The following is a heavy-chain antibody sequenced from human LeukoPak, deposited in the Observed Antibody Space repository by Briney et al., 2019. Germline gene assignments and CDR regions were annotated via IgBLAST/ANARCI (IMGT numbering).Heavy chain of an antibody. D-gene: IGHD5-24*01. V-gene: IGHV1-46*01. J-gene: IGHJ4*02. CDR3: ARDKEMTTDY. CDR1: GHTFTSYF. CDR2: INPRGGTT. Sequence: GASVKVSCKAFGHTFTSYFMYWVRQAPGQGLEWMGLINPRGGTTSYAQKFQGRITMTRDTSTSTVYMELSRLRSDDTAVYYCARDKEMTTDYWGRGTLVTVSS.